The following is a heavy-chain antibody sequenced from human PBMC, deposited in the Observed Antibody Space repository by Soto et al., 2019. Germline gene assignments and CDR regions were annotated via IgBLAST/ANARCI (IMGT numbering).Heavy chain of an antibody. CDR2: ISYDGSNK. CDR3: AKDLTGTTFPFDY. D-gene: IGHD1-20*01. Sequence: GGSLRLSCAASGFTFSSYGMHWVRQAPGKGLEWVAVISYDGSNKYYADSVKGRFTISRDNSKNTLYLQMNSLRAEDTAVYYCAKDLTGTTFPFDYWGQGTLVTVSS. J-gene: IGHJ4*02. V-gene: IGHV3-30*18. CDR1: GFTFSSYG.